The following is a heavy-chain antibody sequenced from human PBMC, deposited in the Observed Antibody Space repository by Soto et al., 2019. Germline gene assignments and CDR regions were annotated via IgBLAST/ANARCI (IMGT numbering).Heavy chain of an antibody. D-gene: IGHD3-10*01. CDR1: GYTFTSYG. Sequence: GASVKVSCKASGYTFTSYGISWVRQAPGQGLEWMGWISAYNGNTNYAQKLQGRVTMTTDTSTSTAYMELRSLRSDDTAVYYCARDSRFGELELTYYYYGMDVWGQGTTVTVSS. CDR2: ISAYNGNT. V-gene: IGHV1-18*04. J-gene: IGHJ6*02. CDR3: ARDSRFGELELTYYYYGMDV.